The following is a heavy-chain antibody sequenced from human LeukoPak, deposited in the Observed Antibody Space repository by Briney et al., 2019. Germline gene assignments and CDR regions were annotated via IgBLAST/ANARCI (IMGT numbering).Heavy chain of an antibody. D-gene: IGHD2-21*02. Sequence: GGSLRLSCAASGFTFSTYTMNWVRQAPGKGLEWVASISSSSSYIHYTDSVKGRFTISRDNAKNSLYLQMNSLTADDTASYYCTRDPAPGVTADQEDYWGQGTLVTVSS. J-gene: IGHJ4*02. CDR2: ISSSSSYI. V-gene: IGHV3-21*01. CDR3: TRDPAPGVTADQEDY. CDR1: GFTFSTYT.